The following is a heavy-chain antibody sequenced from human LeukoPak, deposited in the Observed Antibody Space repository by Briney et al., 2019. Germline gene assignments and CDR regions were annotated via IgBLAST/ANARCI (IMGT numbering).Heavy chain of an antibody. CDR1: GFTFSSYS. CDR3: ARDKYGSGSYSWSKRLDS. Sequence: IPGGSLRLSCAASGFTFSSYSMNWVRQAPGKGLEWVSFISSSSSYIYYADSVKGRFTISRDNAKNSLYLQMNNLRAEDTAVYYCARDKYGSGSYSWSKRLDSWGQGTLVTVSS. CDR2: ISSSSSYI. J-gene: IGHJ4*02. V-gene: IGHV3-21*01. D-gene: IGHD3-10*01.